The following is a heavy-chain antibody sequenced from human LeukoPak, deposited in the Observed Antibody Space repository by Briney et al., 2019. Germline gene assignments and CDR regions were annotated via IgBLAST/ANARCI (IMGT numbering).Heavy chain of an antibody. CDR2: ISGSGGST. D-gene: IGHD1-1*01. CDR1: GFTFSSYA. CDR3: ATTKSARRYFDY. J-gene: IGHJ4*02. Sequence: PGGSLRLTCAASGFTFSSYAMSWVRQAPGKGLEWVSAISGSGGSTYYADSVRGRFTISRDKSKNTLYLQMNTLRAGDTAVYYCATTKSARRYFDYWGQGTLVTVSS. V-gene: IGHV3-23*01.